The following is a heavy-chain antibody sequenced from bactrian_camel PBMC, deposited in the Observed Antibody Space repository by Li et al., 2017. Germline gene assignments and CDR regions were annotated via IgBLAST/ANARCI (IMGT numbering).Heavy chain of an antibody. J-gene: IGHJ4*01. D-gene: IGHD6*01. CDR3: AADLYKGSGSTIVHLHGEPYEYNY. V-gene: IGHV3S55*01. CDR2: IDMDGRE. CDR1: GRTDRGYS. Sequence: HVQLVESGGGSVQTGGSLRLTCTASGRTDRGYSMGWFRQDPGKEREEVASIDMDGREGYADSVEGRFIISKDNDKNILHLQMDSLKPDDTAMYYCAADLYKGSGSTIVHLHGEPYEYNYWGQGTQVTVS.